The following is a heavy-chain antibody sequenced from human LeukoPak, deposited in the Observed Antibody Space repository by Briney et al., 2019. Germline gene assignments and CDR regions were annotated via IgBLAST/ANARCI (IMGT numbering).Heavy chain of an antibody. Sequence: ASVKASCKASGYTFTSYYMHWVRQAPGQGLEWMGWINPNSGGTNYAQKFQGRVTMTRDTSISTAYMELSRLRSDDTAVYYCARGMEPYYYMDVWGRGTTVTVSS. D-gene: IGHD1-26*01. CDR3: ARGMEPYYYMDV. CDR1: GYTFTSYY. J-gene: IGHJ6*03. CDR2: INPNSGGT. V-gene: IGHV1-2*02.